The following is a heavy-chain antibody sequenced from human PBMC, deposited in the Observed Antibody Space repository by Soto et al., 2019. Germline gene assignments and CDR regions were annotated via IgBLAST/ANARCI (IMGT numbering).Heavy chain of an antibody. CDR2: TNEGSGNT. Sequence: ASVKVSCKATGYSFKNYAVHWVRQAPGQRLEWMGFTNEGSGNTRFSQKFQGRISITRDTSASTVYLDLSSLTSEDTAIYYCGRNVAPQQQVPNTRGRFFDPWGQGTLVTVSS. D-gene: IGHD6-13*01. V-gene: IGHV1-3*01. CDR1: GYSFKNYA. J-gene: IGHJ5*02. CDR3: GRNVAPQQQVPNTRGRFFDP.